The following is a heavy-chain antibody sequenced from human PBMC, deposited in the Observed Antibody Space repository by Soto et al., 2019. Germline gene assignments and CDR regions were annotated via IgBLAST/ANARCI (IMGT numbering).Heavy chain of an antibody. V-gene: IGHV3-23*01. D-gene: IGHD3-3*01. Sequence: GSLRLSCAASGFTFRSYAMSWVRQAPGKGLEWVSAISGSGGSTYYADSVKGRFTISRDNSKNTLYLQMNSLRAEDTAVYYCARDRRIGGGAEWLFPIGYFDYWGQGTLVTVSS. CDR3: ARDRRIGGGAEWLFPIGYFDY. CDR2: ISGSGGST. CDR1: GFTFRSYA. J-gene: IGHJ4*02.